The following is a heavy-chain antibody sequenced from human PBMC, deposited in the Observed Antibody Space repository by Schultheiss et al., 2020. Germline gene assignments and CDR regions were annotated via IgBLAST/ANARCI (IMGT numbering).Heavy chain of an antibody. V-gene: IGHV4-34*01. CDR2: IYYSGST. CDR3: ARDWPYSSSWYGVYGMDV. D-gene: IGHD6-13*01. CDR1: GGSFSGYY. J-gene: IGHJ6*02. Sequence: SQTLSLTCAVYGGSFSGYYWSWIRQHPGKGLEWIGYIYYSGSTYYNPSLKSRVTISVDTSKNQFSLKLSSVTAADTAVYYCARDWPYSSSWYGVYGMDVWGQGTTVTVSS.